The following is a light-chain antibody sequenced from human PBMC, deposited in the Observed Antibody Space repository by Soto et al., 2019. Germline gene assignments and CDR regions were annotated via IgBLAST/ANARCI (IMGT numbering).Light chain of an antibody. J-gene: IGKJ1*01. Sequence: EIVLTQSPATLSVSPGERATLSCRASQSISTDLAWYQQRPGQSPRLLIYSASTRATGVPARFSGSGSGTEFTLAISSLQSEDFAIYYCLQHNTWPRTFGQGTKV. CDR3: LQHNTWPRT. V-gene: IGKV3-15*01. CDR2: SAS. CDR1: QSISTD.